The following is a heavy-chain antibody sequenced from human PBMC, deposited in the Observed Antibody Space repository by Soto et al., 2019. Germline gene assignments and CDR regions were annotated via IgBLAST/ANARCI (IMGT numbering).Heavy chain of an antibody. CDR1: GFTFSSYA. CDR2: ISGSGGST. Sequence: SLRLSCAASGFTFSSYAMSWVRQAPGKGLEWVSAISGSGGSTYYADSVKGRFTISRDNSKNTLYLQMNSLRAEDTAVYYCAKDLILYYYGMDVWGQGTTVTVSS. CDR3: AKDLILYYYGMDV. J-gene: IGHJ6*02. V-gene: IGHV3-23*01.